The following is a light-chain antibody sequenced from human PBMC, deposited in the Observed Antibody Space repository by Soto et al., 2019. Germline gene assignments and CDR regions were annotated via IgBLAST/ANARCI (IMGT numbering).Light chain of an antibody. CDR3: GTWDGSLTAWV. CDR2: EDY. CDR1: SSNIGIHY. Sequence: QSALTQPPSVSAAPGQKVTISCSGSSSNIGIHYVSWYQQLPGTAPKLLIYEDYKRPAGVTDRFSGSKSGASATLGITGLQTGDEADYYCGTWDGSLTAWVFGGGTKLTVL. J-gene: IGLJ3*02. V-gene: IGLV1-51*02.